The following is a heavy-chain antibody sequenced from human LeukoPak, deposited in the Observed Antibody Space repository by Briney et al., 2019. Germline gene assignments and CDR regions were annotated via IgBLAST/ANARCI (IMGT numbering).Heavy chain of an antibody. CDR1: GGSIFSSNSY. D-gene: IGHD3-22*01. CDR3: ARGVYYDTSDNWFDP. J-gene: IGHJ5*02. CDR2: IYYSGNT. Sequence: ASETLSLTCTVSGGSIFSSNSYWGWIRQPPGKGLEWIGSIYYSGNTYYNASLKSRVTISVDTSKNQFSLKLNSVTAADTAVYYCARGVYYDTSDNWFDPWGQGTLVTVSS. V-gene: IGHV4-39*01.